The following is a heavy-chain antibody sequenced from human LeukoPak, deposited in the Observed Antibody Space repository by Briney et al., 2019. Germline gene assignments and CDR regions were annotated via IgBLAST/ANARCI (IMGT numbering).Heavy chain of an antibody. V-gene: IGHV1-46*02. CDR1: GYTFNNHY. J-gene: IGHJ4*02. CDR2: INPSGGST. Sequence: ASVKVSCKASGYTFNNHYMYWVRQAPGQGLEWMGVINPSGGSTSYAQKFQGRVTMTRDTSTRTAYMELSSLRSEDTAVYYCARGPPNWGYDYWGPGTLVTVSS. CDR3: ARGPPNWGYDY. D-gene: IGHD7-27*01.